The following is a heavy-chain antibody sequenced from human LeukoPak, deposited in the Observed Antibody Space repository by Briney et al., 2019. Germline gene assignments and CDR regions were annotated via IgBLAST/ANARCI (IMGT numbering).Heavy chain of an antibody. Sequence: SETLSLTCAVYGGSFSGYYWSWIRQPPGKGLEWIGEINHSGSTNYNPSLKSRVTISVDTSKNQFSLKLSSVTAADTAVYYCARDLSGDWGQGTLVTVSS. CDR3: ARDLSGD. J-gene: IGHJ4*02. V-gene: IGHV4-34*01. CDR2: INHSGST. D-gene: IGHD3-3*01. CDR1: GGSFSGYY.